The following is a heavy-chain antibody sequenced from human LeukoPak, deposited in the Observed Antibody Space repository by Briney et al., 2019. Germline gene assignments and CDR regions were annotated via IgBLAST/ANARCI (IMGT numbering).Heavy chain of an antibody. CDR1: GYSFTSYW. CDR2: IYTGDSDT. Sequence: GESLKISCKGSGYSFTSYWIGWVRQMPGKGLEWMGIIYTGDSDTRYSPSFQGKVTISAEKSISTAYLQWSSMKASDSAMYYCARIGYYDSSGYYFFVYWGQGTLVTVSS. V-gene: IGHV5-51*01. J-gene: IGHJ4*02. D-gene: IGHD3-22*01. CDR3: ARIGYYDSSGYYFFVY.